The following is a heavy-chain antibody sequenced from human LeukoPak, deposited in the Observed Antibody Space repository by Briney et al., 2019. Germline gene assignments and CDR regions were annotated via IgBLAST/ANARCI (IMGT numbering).Heavy chain of an antibody. V-gene: IGHV4-4*07. CDR1: GGSISSYY. J-gene: IGHJ6*02. CDR2: IYTSGST. CDR3: ARGQQLVLGYYYGMDV. Sequence: PSETLSLTCTVSGGSISSYYWSWIRQPAGKGLEWIGRIYTSGSTNYNPSLKSRVTMSVDTSKNQFSLKLSSVTAADTAVYYCARGQQLVLGYYYGMDVWGQGTTVTVSS. D-gene: IGHD6-13*01.